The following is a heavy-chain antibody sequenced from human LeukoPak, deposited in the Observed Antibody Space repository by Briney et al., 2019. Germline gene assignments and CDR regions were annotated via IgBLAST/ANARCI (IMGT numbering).Heavy chain of an antibody. J-gene: IGHJ4*02. D-gene: IGHD6-19*01. CDR3: ASSSGWYGLRYFDY. V-gene: IGHV4-61*02. CDR2: IYTSGST. Sequence: SETLSLTCTVSGGSISSGTYYWTWIRQPAGKGLEWIGRIYTSGSTNYNPSLKSRVTISIDTPKNQFSLKLNSVTAADTSVYYCASSSGWYGLRYFDYWGQGFLVTVSS. CDR1: GGSISSGTYY.